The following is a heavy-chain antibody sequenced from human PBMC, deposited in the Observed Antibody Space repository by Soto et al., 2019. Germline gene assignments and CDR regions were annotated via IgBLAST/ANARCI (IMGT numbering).Heavy chain of an antibody. CDR3: ARGGGVGVAGSAAFDM. V-gene: IGHV1-2*02. CDR2: INPDTGAA. CDR1: GYPVTAYY. J-gene: IGHJ3*02. Sequence: QLHLVQSGAVVKKPGASVTVSCSASGYPVTAYYMHWVRQAPGRGLAWMGWINPDTGAAKYTQTFPGRVTMPRDTSTSTVFMELSGLTSGDTAVFYCARGGGVGVAGSAAFDMWGQGTLVTVSS. D-gene: IGHD3-3*01.